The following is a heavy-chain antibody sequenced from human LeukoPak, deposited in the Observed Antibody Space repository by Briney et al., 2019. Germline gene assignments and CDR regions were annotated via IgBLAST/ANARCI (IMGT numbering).Heavy chain of an antibody. CDR1: GYTFTGHH. CDR2: IDPNSGGT. Sequence: ASVKVSCKASGYTFTGHHMHWVRQAPGQGLEWIGWIDPNSGGTNYAQKFQGRVTVTRDTSISTAYMELSRLKSDDTAVYYCAKWRGYSSGWSGPFDDWGQGTLVTVSS. J-gene: IGHJ4*01. D-gene: IGHD6-19*01. V-gene: IGHV1-2*02. CDR3: AKWRGYSSGWSGPFDD.